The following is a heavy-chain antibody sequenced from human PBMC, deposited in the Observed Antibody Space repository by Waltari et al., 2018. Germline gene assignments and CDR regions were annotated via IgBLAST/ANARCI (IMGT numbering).Heavy chain of an antibody. V-gene: IGHV4-4*02. CDR2: IHRSGRT. CDR1: GYSMTARYW. CDR3: ARDRGRGLYFDS. J-gene: IGHJ4*02. D-gene: IGHD2-15*01. Sequence: QLQQSGPGLVKPSESLSLTCAVSGYSMTARYWWSWVRQSPEKGLEWIGQIHRSGRTYYNPSLESRVSVSMDTSNNKFFLKLSSAIAADTAVYYCARDRGRGLYFDSWGQGALVTVSP.